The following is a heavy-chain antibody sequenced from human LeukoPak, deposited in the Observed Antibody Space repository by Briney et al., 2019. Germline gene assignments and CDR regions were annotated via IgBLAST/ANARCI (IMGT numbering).Heavy chain of an antibody. V-gene: IGHV1-46*01. CDR3: ARDIGDTLDAFDI. Sequence: ASVKVSCKASGYTYTSYYMHWVRQAPGQGLEWMGIINPSGGSTSYAQKFQGRVTMTRDTSTSTVYMELSSLRSEDTAVYYCARDIGDTLDAFDIWGQGTMVTVSS. D-gene: IGHD5-18*01. CDR2: INPSGGST. J-gene: IGHJ3*02. CDR1: GYTYTSYY.